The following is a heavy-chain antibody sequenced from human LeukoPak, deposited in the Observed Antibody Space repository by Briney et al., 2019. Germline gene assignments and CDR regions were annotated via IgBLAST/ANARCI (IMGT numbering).Heavy chain of an antibody. Sequence: PGGSLRLSCAASGFVFSSYGMHWVRQAPGKGLEWVAFLSYDGSNAYYADSVKGRFTISRDNSKNTLYLQMYSLKPEDTAVYYCARNIYYSASETYGSCDYWGQGTLVTVSS. CDR2: LSYDGSNA. CDR1: GFVFSSYG. CDR3: ARNIYYSASETYGSCDY. D-gene: IGHD3-10*01. V-gene: IGHV3-30*03. J-gene: IGHJ4*02.